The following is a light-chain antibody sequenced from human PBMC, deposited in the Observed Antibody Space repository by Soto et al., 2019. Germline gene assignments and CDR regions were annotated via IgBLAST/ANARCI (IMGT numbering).Light chain of an antibody. CDR2: ATS. CDR1: QSVSGSY. CDR3: QQYDSSLWT. Sequence: EIVLTQSPGTLSLSPGESATLSCRASQSVSGSYLAWYQQKPGQAPRLVLYATSLRATGFPDRFTGSRSGTDFTLTISRLEPEDFAVYYCQQYDSSLWTFGQGTKVEI. J-gene: IGKJ1*01. V-gene: IGKV3-20*01.